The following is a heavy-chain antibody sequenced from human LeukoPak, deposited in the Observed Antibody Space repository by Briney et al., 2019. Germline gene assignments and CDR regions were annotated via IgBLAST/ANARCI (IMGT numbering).Heavy chain of an antibody. D-gene: IGHD3-22*01. V-gene: IGHV4-34*01. J-gene: IGHJ6*02. Sequence: SETLSLTCAVYGGSFCGYYWSWIRQPPGKGLEWIGEINHSGSTNYNTSLKSRVTISVDTSKNQFSLKLSSVTAADTAVYYCARGYYYDSSGYLGAYYYGMDVWGQGTTVTVSS. CDR1: GGSFCGYY. CDR2: INHSGST. CDR3: ARGYYYDSSGYLGAYYYGMDV.